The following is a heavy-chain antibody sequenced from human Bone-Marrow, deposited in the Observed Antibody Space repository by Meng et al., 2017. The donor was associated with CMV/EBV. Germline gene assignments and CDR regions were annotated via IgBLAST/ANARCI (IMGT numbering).Heavy chain of an antibody. CDR3: ARDLGDIVVVPAAIPRNYYYYYGMAV. J-gene: IGHJ6*02. V-gene: IGHV3-30-3*01. CDR1: GFTFSSYA. CDR2: ISYDGSNK. Sequence: GESLKISCAASGFTFSSYAMHWVRQAPGKGLEWVAVISYDGSNKYYADSVKGRFTISRDNSKNTLYLQMNSLRAEDTAVYYCARDLGDIVVVPAAIPRNYYYYYGMAVWGQGHTV. D-gene: IGHD2-2*02.